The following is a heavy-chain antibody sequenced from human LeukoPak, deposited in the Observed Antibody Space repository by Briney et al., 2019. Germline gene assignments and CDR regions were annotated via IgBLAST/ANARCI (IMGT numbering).Heavy chain of an antibody. CDR3: ARHRSPSSLSFFDI. V-gene: IGHV4-4*09. CDR2: TYTSETT. J-gene: IGHJ4*02. CDR1: GASISSYY. D-gene: IGHD2-2*01. Sequence: SETLSLTCTVSGASISSYYWSWIRQPPGKGLEWIGYTYTSETTNFNPALRSRVTISIDTSKNQVSLRLSSVTAADTALYYCARHRSPSSLSFFDIWGQGMLVIVPS.